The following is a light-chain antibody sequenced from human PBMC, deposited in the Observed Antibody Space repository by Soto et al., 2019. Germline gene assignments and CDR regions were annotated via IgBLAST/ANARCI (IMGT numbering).Light chain of an antibody. CDR2: EVS. Sequence: QSALTQPASVSGSPGQSITISCTGTSSEVGAYNYVSWYQQHPGKAPKLMIYEVSNRPSGVSTRFSGSKSGNTASLTISGLQAEDEADYYCISYTRNSTLVFGGGTKLTVL. V-gene: IGLV2-14*01. J-gene: IGLJ2*01. CDR3: ISYTRNSTLV. CDR1: SSEVGAYNY.